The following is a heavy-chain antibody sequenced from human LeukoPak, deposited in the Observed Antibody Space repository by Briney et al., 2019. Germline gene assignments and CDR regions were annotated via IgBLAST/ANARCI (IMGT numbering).Heavy chain of an antibody. J-gene: IGHJ4*02. CDR1: GGSITSSHYF. Sequence: PSETLSLTCTVSGGSITSSHYFWGLIRQPPGKGLEWIGNIFYGGTTHYNPSLKNRVTISVDTSKNQFSLMVTSVTAADTAIYYCVREVGVVGAANYFDSWGQGTLVTVSS. D-gene: IGHD1-26*01. V-gene: IGHV4-39*07. CDR3: VREVGVVGAANYFDS. CDR2: IFYGGTT.